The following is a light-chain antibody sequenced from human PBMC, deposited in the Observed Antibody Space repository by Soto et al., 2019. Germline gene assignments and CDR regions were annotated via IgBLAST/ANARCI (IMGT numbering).Light chain of an antibody. J-gene: IGKJ1*01. CDR2: GPS. Sequence: EILLTQSPGTLSLSPGERATLSCRASQSVPKNYLAWYQQEPGQAPRLLIYGPSSRATGIPDRLSGSGSGTDFTLTISRLEPEDFAVYYCHQYATSPQTFGQGTKVEIK. V-gene: IGKV3-20*01. CDR1: QSVPKNY. CDR3: HQYATSPQT.